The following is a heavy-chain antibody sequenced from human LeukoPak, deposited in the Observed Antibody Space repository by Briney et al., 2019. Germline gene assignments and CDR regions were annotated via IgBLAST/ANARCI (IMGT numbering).Heavy chain of an antibody. Sequence: GRSLRLSCAASGFTFSSYWMSWVRQAPGKGLEWVANIKQDGSEKYYVDSVKGRFTISRDNAKNTLYLQMNSLRAEDTAVYYCARVKRTILWFGELDAFDIWGQGTMVTVSS. CDR2: IKQDGSEK. V-gene: IGHV3-7*01. CDR1: GFTFSSYW. D-gene: IGHD3-10*01. CDR3: ARVKRTILWFGELDAFDI. J-gene: IGHJ3*02.